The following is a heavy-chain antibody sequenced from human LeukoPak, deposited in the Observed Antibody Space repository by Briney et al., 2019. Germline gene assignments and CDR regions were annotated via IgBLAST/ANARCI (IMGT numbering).Heavy chain of an antibody. CDR2: ISYDGSNK. CDR3: AKDLGYCSGGSCYSGLFDY. D-gene: IGHD2-15*01. V-gene: IGHV3-30*18. CDR1: GFTFSSYG. J-gene: IGHJ4*02. Sequence: PGGSLRLSCAASGFTFSSYGMHWVRQAAGRGLEWVAVISYDGSNKYYADSVKGRFTISRDNSKNTLYLQMNSLRAEDTAVYYCAKDLGYCSGGSCYSGLFDYWGQGTLVTVSS.